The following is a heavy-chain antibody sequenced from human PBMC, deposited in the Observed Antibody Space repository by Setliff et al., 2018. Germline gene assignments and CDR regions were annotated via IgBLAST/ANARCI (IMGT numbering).Heavy chain of an antibody. Sequence: SVKVSCKASGGTFSNYDISWVRQAPGQGLEWMGGIIPIFGTTNYAQRFQGRVTITTDESTSTAYMELSSLRSDDTAVYYCARGPLDFVVVPAAAKFDYWGQGTLVTVSS. V-gene: IGHV1-69*05. J-gene: IGHJ4*02. D-gene: IGHD2-2*01. CDR2: IIPIFGTT. CDR3: ARGPLDFVVVPAAAKFDY. CDR1: GGTFSNYD.